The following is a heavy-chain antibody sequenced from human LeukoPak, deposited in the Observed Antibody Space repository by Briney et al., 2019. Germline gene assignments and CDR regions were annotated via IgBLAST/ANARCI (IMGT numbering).Heavy chain of an antibody. CDR1: GFTLSSNW. D-gene: IGHD2-15*01. CDR3: AMGSVVLAATLFEY. V-gene: IGHV3-74*01. Sequence: GGSLRLSCAGSGFTLSSNWMHWVRQAPGKGLVWVSRFYSDGSRTNYVDSVKGRFTISGDNAKNTQYLQMNSLRADDTAIYYCAMGSVVLAATLFEYWGQGTLVTVSS. J-gene: IGHJ4*02. CDR2: FYSDGSRT.